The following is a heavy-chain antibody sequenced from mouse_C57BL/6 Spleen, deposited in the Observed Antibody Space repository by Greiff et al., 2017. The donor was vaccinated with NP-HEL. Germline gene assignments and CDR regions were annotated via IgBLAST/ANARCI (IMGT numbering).Heavy chain of an antibody. CDR3: ARRTGKGYYAMDY. V-gene: IGHV5-17*01. CDR2: ISRCSSTT. Sequence: DVQLVESGGGLVKPGGSLKLSCAASGFTFSDYGMHWVRQAPEKGLEWVAYISRCSSTTYYADTVKGRFTISRDNAKNTLFLQMTSLRSEDTAMYYCARRTGKGYYAMDYWGQGTSVTVSS. CDR1: GFTFSDYG. J-gene: IGHJ4*01. D-gene: IGHD4-1*01.